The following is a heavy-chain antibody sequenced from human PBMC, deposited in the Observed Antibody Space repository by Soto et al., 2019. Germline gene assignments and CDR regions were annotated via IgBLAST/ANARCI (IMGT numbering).Heavy chain of an antibody. J-gene: IGHJ4*02. CDR3: ASDRRVRGVKRGGFDY. CDR1: GGTFSSYA. CDR2: IIPIFGTA. V-gene: IGHV1-69*06. D-gene: IGHD3-10*01. Sequence: QVQLVQSGAEVKKPGSSVKVSCKASGGTFSSYAISWVRQAPGQGLEWMGGIIPIFGTANYAQKFQGRVTITADKSTSAAYMELSSLRSEDTAVYYCASDRRVRGVKRGGFDYWGQGTLVTVSS.